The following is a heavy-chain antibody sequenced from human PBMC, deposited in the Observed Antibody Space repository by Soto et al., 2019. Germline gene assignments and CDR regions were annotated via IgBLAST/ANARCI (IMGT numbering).Heavy chain of an antibody. CDR2: INHSGST. Sequence: LSLTCAVYGGSFSGYYWSWIRQPPGKGLEWIGEINHSGSTNYNPSLKSRVTISVDTSKNKFSLKLSSVTVANTAVYYCARGRGWTFGYWGQGTLVTVSS. D-gene: IGHD6-19*01. CDR1: GGSFSGYY. J-gene: IGHJ4*02. V-gene: IGHV4-34*01. CDR3: ARGRGWTFGY.